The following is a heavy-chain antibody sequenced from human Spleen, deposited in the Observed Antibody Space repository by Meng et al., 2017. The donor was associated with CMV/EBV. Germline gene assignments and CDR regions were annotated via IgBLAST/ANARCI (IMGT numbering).Heavy chain of an antibody. CDR2: INPNSGGT. J-gene: IGHJ6*02. D-gene: IGHD6-6*01. Sequence: ASVKVSCKASGYTFTGYYMRWVRQAPGQGLEWMGWINPNSGGTNYAQKFQGRVTMTRDTSISTAYMELSRLRSDDTAVYYCAYWGIAARPSYYYYGMDVWGQGTTVTVSS. CDR1: GYTFTGYY. V-gene: IGHV1-2*02. CDR3: AYWGIAARPSYYYYGMDV.